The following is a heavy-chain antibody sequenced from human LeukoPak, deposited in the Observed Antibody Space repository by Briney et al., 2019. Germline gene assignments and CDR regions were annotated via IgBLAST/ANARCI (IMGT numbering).Heavy chain of an antibody. J-gene: IGHJ1*01. CDR3: AIGEWALKH. CDR1: GFTFYNSG. D-gene: IGHD1-26*01. V-gene: IGHV3-23*01. CDR2: ISDSGGFT. Sequence: GGSLRLSCAASGFTFYNSGMGWVRQAPGKGLEWISAISDSGGFTYYADSVKGRFTISRDDSKNSLYLQMNSVKAAVTAVYDSAIGEWALKHWGQGTPVTVSS.